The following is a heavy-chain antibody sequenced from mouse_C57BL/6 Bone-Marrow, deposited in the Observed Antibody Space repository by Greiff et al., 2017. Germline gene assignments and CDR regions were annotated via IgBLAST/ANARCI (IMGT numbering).Heavy chain of an antibody. Sequence: VQLQQSGAELAKPGASVKLSCKASGYTFTSYWMHWVKQRPGQGLEWIGYINPSSGYTKYNQKFKDKATLTADKSSSTAYMHLRSQTHDDTAIYYCARGNYGSSYPNWYFDVWGTGTTVTGSA. CDR3: ARGNYGSSYPNWYFDV. D-gene: IGHD1-1*01. J-gene: IGHJ1*03. CDR2: INPSSGYT. V-gene: IGHV1-7*01. CDR1: GYTFTSYW.